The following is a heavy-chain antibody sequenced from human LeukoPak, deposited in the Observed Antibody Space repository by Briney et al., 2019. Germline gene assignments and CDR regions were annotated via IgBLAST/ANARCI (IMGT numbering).Heavy chain of an antibody. Sequence: SETLSLTCTVSGGSISSYYWSWIRQPPGKGLEWIGYIYYSGSTNYNPSLKSRVTISVDTSKNQFSLKLSSVTAADTAVYYCARFTYYYGSGSYGDYWGQGTLVTVSS. CDR2: IYYSGST. J-gene: IGHJ4*02. CDR1: GGSISSYY. D-gene: IGHD3-10*01. V-gene: IGHV4-59*01. CDR3: ARFTYYYGSGSYGDY.